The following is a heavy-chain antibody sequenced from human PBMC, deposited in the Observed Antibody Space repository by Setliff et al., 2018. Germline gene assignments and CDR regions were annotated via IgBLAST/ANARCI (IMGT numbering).Heavy chain of an antibody. V-gene: IGHV1-3*01. J-gene: IGHJ6*02. CDR3: ARRVYYYGSGSGSGMDV. CDR1: GYTFTSYA. D-gene: IGHD3-10*01. Sequence: ASVKVSCKASGYTFTSYAMHWVRQAPGQRLEWMGWINAGNGNTKYSQKFQGRVTMTTDTSTSTAYMELRSLRSDDTAVYYCARRVYYYGSGSGSGMDVWGQGTTVTVSS. CDR2: INAGNGNT.